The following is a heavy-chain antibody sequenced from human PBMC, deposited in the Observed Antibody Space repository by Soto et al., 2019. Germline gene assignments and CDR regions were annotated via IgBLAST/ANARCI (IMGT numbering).Heavy chain of an antibody. V-gene: IGHV4-31*03. CDR2: IYYSGSN. CDR1: GGSISSGGSY. Sequence: QVQLQESGPGLVKPSQTLSLTCTVSGGSISSGGSYWGWIRQHPGKGLERIGYIYYSGSNYYNPSLKIRVTISVDTSKNQFTLKRSAVTAADTAVYDCARWGIAARKWFDPWGQGTLVTVSS. D-gene: IGHD6-13*01. J-gene: IGHJ5*02. CDR3: ARWGIAARKWFDP.